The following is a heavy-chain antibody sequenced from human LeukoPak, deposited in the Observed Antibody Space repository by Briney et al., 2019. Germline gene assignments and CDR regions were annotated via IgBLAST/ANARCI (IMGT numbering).Heavy chain of an antibody. CDR3: ARDYYDSSGGAFDI. Sequence: ASVKVSCKASGYSFTAHYMHWVRQAPGQGLEWMGWINPNSGAINYAQKFEGRVTMTRDTSIRTFYMELSRLRSDDTAVYYCARDYYDSSGGAFDIWGQGTMVTVSS. CDR2: INPNSGAI. D-gene: IGHD3-22*01. CDR1: GYSFTAHY. J-gene: IGHJ3*02. V-gene: IGHV1-2*02.